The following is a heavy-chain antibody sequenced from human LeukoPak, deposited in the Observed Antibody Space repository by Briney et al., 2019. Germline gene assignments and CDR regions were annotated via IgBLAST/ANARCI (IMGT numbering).Heavy chain of an antibody. CDR3: TRGSSAWLLRAW. J-gene: IGHJ4*02. CDR2: MYHSGST. CDR1: CGSISYCSYF. Sequence: SDPMSSTKTFACGSISYCSYFWGWIRGPPGKGLEWIGSMYHSGSTYYTPSLKSRVTISVDTSKNQFSLNLSSVTAADTAVYYCTRGSSAWLLRAWWGQGTLVTVSS. V-gene: IGHV4-39*01. D-gene: IGHD2-2*01.